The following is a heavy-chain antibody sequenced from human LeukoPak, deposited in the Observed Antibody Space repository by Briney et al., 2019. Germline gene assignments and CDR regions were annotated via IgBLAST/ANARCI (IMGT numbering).Heavy chain of an antibody. CDR1: GFTFSSSA. CDR3: AKGYCSGGSCYRGDYYYGMDV. J-gene: IGHJ6*02. Sequence: PGGSLRLSCAVSGFTFSSSAMSWVRQAPGKGPEWVSVISGSGGSTYYADSVKGRFTISRDNSKNTLYLQMNSLRAEDTAVYYCAKGYCSGGSCYRGDYYYGMDVWGQGTTVTVSS. CDR2: ISGSGGST. D-gene: IGHD2-15*01. V-gene: IGHV3-23*01.